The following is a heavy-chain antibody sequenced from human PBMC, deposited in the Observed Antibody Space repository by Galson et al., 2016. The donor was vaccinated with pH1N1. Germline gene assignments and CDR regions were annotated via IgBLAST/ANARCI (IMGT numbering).Heavy chain of an antibody. Sequence: SVKVSCKASGYTFTSYAMNWVRQAPGQGLEWMGWINTNTGNPTYAQGFTGRFVFSLDTSYSTTYLHISSLKAEDTAVYYCASPRPLLRYFDWLLPGGLDYWGQGTLVTVSS. CDR3: ASPRPLLRYFDWLLPGGLDY. V-gene: IGHV7-4-1*02. CDR1: GYTFTSYA. D-gene: IGHD3-9*01. J-gene: IGHJ4*02. CDR2: INTNTGNP.